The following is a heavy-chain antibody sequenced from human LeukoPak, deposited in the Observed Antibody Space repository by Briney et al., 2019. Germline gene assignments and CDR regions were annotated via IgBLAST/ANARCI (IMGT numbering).Heavy chain of an antibody. V-gene: IGHV1-46*01. CDR3: ARARRGDIVVVPLDY. J-gene: IGHJ4*02. Sequence: ASVKVSCEASGYTFTSYYMHWVRQAPGQGLEWMGIINPSGGSTSYAQKFQGRVTMTRDMSTSTVYMELSSLRSEDTAVYYCARARRGDIVVVPLDYWGQGTLVTVSS. D-gene: IGHD2-2*01. CDR1: GYTFTSYY. CDR2: INPSGGST.